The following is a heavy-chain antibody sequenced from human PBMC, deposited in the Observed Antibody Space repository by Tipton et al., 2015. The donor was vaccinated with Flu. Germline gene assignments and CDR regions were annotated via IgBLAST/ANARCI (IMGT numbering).Heavy chain of an antibody. D-gene: IGHD1-14*01. CDR1: GGSISGYY. J-gene: IGHJ4*02. CDR2: IFYTGTT. CDR3: ARAVFKIGPDY. V-gene: IGHV4-59*01. Sequence: LRLSCTVSGGSISGYYWSWIRQPPGKGLEWIGYIFYTGTTYYNPSLKSRVTTSLDTSKNQFSLKLTSVTAADTAVYYCARAVFKIGPDYWGQGALVTVSS.